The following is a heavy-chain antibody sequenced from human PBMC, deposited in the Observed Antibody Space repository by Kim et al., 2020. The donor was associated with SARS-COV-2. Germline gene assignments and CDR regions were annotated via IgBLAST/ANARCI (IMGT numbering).Heavy chain of an antibody. J-gene: IGHJ5*02. D-gene: IGHD1-1*01. CDR2: ISYDGLNK. CDR1: GFTFSSYT. Sequence: GGSLRLSCAASGFTFSSYTMHWVRQAPGKGLEWVALISYDGLNKYYADSVKGRFTISRDNSKNTLYLQMNSLRAEDTALYYCARDKEGDWNDKRYNFFDPWGQGSLVTVSS. V-gene: IGHV3-30-3*01. CDR3: ARDKEGDWNDKRYNFFDP.